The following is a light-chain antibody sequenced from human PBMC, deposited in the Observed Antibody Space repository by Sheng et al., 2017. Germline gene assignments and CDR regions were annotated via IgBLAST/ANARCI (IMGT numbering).Light chain of an antibody. CDR3: ATWDSGLSAGV. J-gene: IGLJ3*02. CDR1: SSNIGSNY. CDR2: DDY. V-gene: IGLV1-51*01. Sequence: QSVLTQPPSVSAAPGQKVTISCSGSSSNIGSNYVSWYQHLSGAAPKLLIYDDYERPSGISDRFSGSRSGTSATLGISGLQTGDEGDYYCATWDSGLSAGVFGGGTKVTVL.